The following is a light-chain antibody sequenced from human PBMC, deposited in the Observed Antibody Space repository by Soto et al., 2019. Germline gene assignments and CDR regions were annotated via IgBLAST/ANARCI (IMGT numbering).Light chain of an antibody. J-gene: IGLJ2*01. Sequence: QSALTQPASVSGSPGQSITISCSGSSGDIGGYNFVSWYQHLPGKAPKLIIFEVRFRPSGVSNRFSGSKSGDTASLTISKLLPEDEADYYCSSYTSTGTLIVFGGATKLTVL. CDR3: SSYTSTGTLIV. CDR1: SGDIGGYNF. V-gene: IGLV2-14*01. CDR2: EVR.